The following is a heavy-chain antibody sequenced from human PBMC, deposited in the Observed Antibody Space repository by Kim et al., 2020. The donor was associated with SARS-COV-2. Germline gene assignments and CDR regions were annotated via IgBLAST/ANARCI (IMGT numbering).Heavy chain of an antibody. D-gene: IGHD6-6*01. CDR3: ARASRRGGSSSSFWKYYFDY. V-gene: IGHV3-11*05. Sequence: RFTTSRDNAKNSLYLQMNSLRAEDTAVYYCARASRRGGSSSSFWKYYFDYWGQGTLVTVSS. J-gene: IGHJ4*02.